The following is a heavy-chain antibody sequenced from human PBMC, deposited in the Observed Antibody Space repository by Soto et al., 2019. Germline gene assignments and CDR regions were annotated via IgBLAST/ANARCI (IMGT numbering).Heavy chain of an antibody. D-gene: IGHD7-27*01. CDR3: LGDWLHP. Sequence: GGSLRLSCAGSGFSFRNAWMSWVRQAPGKGPEWIGRIKSESVGGTTDYAAPVKGRFTVSRDDSKNTVYLHMSSLKIEDTAVYYCLGDWLHPWGQGTLVTVSS. J-gene: IGHJ5*02. CDR1: GFSFRNAW. V-gene: IGHV3-15*05. CDR2: IKSESVGGTT.